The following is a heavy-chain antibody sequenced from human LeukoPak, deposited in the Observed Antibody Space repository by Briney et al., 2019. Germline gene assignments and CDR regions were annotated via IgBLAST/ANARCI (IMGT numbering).Heavy chain of an antibody. CDR3: AKSGNSGYSHAFDS. V-gene: IGHV3-23*01. Sequence: HTGGSLRLSCAASGFTFNSYAMSWVRQAPGEGLEWVSAISGSGGNTYYADSVKGLFTISRDNSLNTLYLQMNSLRAEDTAVYYCAKSGNSGYSHAFDSWGQGTLVTVSS. CDR2: ISGSGGNT. CDR1: GFTFNSYA. D-gene: IGHD5-18*01. J-gene: IGHJ4*02.